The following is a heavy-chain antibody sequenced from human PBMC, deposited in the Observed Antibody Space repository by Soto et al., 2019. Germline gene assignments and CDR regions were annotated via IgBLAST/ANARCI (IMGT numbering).Heavy chain of an antibody. V-gene: IGHV4-59*01. CDR1: GGSISSYY. CDR3: ARDGYCSGGSCFHDAFDI. CDR2: IYYSGST. D-gene: IGHD2-15*01. J-gene: IGHJ3*02. Sequence: PSETLSLTCTVSGGSISSYYWSWIRQPPGKGLEWIGYIYYSGSTNYNPSLKSRATISVDTSKNQFSLKLSSVTAADTAVYYCARDGYCSGGSCFHDAFDIWGQGTMVTVSS.